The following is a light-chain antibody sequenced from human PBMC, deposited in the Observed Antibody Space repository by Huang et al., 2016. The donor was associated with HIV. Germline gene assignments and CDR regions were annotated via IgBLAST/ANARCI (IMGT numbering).Light chain of an antibody. J-gene: IGKJ2*01. CDR3: QQYYSPPYT. CDR2: AAS. Sequence: DIQMTQSPSSLSSSVGDRVTLTCRASQDISNSLAWYKQLPGKAPKLLLSAASRLEGGVPSRFSGRGSGADYTLTINSLQPEDFATYYCQQYYSPPYTFGQGTKLEIK. CDR1: QDISNS. V-gene: IGKV1-NL1*01.